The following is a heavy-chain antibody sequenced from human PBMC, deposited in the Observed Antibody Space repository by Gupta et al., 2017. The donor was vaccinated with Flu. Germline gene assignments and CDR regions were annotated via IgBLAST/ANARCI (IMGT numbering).Heavy chain of an antibody. CDR1: GVSITSGNYY. V-gene: IGHV4-61*02. Sequence: QVQLQESGPGLVKPSQTLSLTCTVAGVSITSGNYYWSWVRQPAGKRPEYIGRFGISGNTDYNPSLKSRVTISIDTSRNQFFLNMNSVTAADTAAYFCVRNGDVGVWGYYFDFWGPGTLVTVSS. CDR2: FGISGNT. D-gene: IGHD3-16*01. J-gene: IGHJ4*02. CDR3: VRNGDVGVWGYYFDF.